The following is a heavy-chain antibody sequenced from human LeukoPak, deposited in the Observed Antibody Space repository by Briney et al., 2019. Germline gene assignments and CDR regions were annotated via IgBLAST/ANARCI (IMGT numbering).Heavy chain of an antibody. CDR2: IRHDGNEI. V-gene: IGHV3-7*01. Sequence: PGGSLRLSCAASGFTFDTYWMTWVRQAPGKGLGWVANIRHDGNEIYYVDSVKGRFTISRDNAKSSLYLQMNSLRAEDTAVYYCARESGGSRNFDYWGQGTLVTVSS. CDR1: GFTFDTYW. D-gene: IGHD2-15*01. J-gene: IGHJ4*02. CDR3: ARESGGSRNFDY.